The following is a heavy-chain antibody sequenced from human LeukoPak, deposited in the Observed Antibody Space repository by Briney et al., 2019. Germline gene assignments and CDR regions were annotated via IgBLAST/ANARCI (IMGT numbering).Heavy chain of an antibody. CDR3: ARGGMQWPQRGRFDP. Sequence: KSSETLSLTCDVYGESFSGYYWNWIRQPPGKGLEWIGEINHSGSTNYNPSLKSRVTMSVDTSKNQFSLKLSSVTAADTALYYCARGGMQWPQRGRFDPWGQGTLVTVSS. V-gene: IGHV4-34*01. J-gene: IGHJ5*02. D-gene: IGHD6-19*01. CDR2: INHSGST. CDR1: GESFSGYY.